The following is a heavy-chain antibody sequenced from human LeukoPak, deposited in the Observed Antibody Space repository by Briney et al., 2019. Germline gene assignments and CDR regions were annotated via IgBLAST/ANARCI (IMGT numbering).Heavy chain of an antibody. D-gene: IGHD3-22*01. J-gene: IGHJ4*02. CDR1: GFTVSSNY. CDR3: ARSYSSGYFYTY. V-gene: IGHV3-53*01. Sequence: GGSLRLSCAASGFTVSSNYMSWVRQVPGKGLEWVSVIYSGGSTYYADSVKGRFTISRDNSKNTLYLQMNSLRAEDTAVYYCARSYSSGYFYTYWGQGTLGTVSS. CDR2: IYSGGST.